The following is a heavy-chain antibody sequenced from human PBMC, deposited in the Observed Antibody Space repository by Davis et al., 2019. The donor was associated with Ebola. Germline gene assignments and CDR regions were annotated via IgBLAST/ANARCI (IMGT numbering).Heavy chain of an antibody. D-gene: IGHD2-15*01. V-gene: IGHV1-2*02. J-gene: IGHJ5*02. CDR1: ENIFASHY. Sequence: ASVKVSCKAPENIFASHYVHWVRQAPGQGLEWMGWINPNSGGSNYAQKFQGRVTMTRDTSINTAYMELSRLRSDDTAIYYCARGYCTGGICSEHWFDPWGQGALVTVSS. CDR3: ARGYCTGGICSEHWFDP. CDR2: INPNSGGS.